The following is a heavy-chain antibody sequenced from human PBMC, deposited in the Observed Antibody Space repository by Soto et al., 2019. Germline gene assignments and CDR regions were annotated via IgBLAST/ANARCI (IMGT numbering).Heavy chain of an antibody. V-gene: IGHV4-31*03. D-gene: IGHD3-10*01. CDR3: ARNYYYGSGSSHYYYGMDV. J-gene: IGHJ6*02. Sequence: SETLSLTCSVSGGSISSGGYYWSWIRQHPEKGLEWIGYIYNSGNTYYNPSLKGRVTISEDTSKNQFSLKLSSVTAADTAVYYCARNYYYGSGSSHYYYGMDVWGQGTTVTVSS. CDR2: IYNSGNT. CDR1: GGSISSGGYY.